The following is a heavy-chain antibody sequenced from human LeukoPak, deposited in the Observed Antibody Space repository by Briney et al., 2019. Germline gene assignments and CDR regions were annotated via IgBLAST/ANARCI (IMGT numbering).Heavy chain of an antibody. J-gene: IGHJ4*02. CDR2: VFYSGNT. CDR1: GGSLTGYF. CDR3: ARQGTITYAYFDY. V-gene: IGHV4-59*08. Sequence: KTSETLSLTCTVSGGSLTGYFWSWIRQPPGKGLEWLGYVFYSGNTRYNPSLESRVTTSADTSKNQFSLRLTSVTAADTAVYYCARQGTITYAYFDYWSQGTLVTVSS. D-gene: IGHD2-2*01.